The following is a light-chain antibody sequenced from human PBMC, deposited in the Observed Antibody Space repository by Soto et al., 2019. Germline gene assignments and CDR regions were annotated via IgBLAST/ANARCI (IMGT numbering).Light chain of an antibody. CDR1: SSDIGSYNY. V-gene: IGLV2-14*01. Sequence: QSALTQPASVSGSPGQSITIPCTGTSSDIGSYNYVSWYQQHPGKAPKLMIYDVNNRPSGVSNRFSGSKSGNTASLTISGLQPEDEADYYCSSFTSSSTLLFGGGTKLTVL. J-gene: IGLJ2*01. CDR2: DVN. CDR3: SSFTSSSTLL.